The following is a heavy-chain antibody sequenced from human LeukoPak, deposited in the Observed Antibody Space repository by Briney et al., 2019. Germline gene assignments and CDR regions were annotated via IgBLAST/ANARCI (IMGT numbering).Heavy chain of an antibody. V-gene: IGHV3-21*06. CDR3: ARDPYSGSYGPYYYYYMDV. J-gene: IGHJ6*03. CDR1: GFKFDDYG. CDR2: ITSSSSYI. Sequence: GGSLRLSCAASGFKFDDYGMTWVRQAPGKGPEWVSSITSSSSYIYYADSVKGRFTISRDNAKNSLYLQMDSLRVEDTAVYYCARDPYSGSYGPYYYYYMDVWGKGTTVTISS. D-gene: IGHD1-26*01.